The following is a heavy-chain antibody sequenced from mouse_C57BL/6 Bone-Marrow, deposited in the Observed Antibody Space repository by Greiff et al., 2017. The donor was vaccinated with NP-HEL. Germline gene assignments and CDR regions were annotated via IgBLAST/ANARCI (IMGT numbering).Heavy chain of an antibody. Sequence: LVESGPELVKPGASVKISCKASGYSFTDYNMNWVKQSNGKSLEWIGVINPNYGTTSYNQKFKGKATLTVDQSSSTAYMQLNSLTSEDSAVYYCARGGYGSRSYAMDYWGQGTSVTVSS. V-gene: IGHV1-39*01. CDR2: INPNYGTT. CDR3: ARGGYGSRSYAMDY. CDR1: GYSFTDYN. D-gene: IGHD1-1*01. J-gene: IGHJ4*01.